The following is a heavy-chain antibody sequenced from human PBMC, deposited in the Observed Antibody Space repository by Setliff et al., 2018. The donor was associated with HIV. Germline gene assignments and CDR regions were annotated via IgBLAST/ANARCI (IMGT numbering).Heavy chain of an antibody. V-gene: IGHV3-53*01. J-gene: IGHJ4*02. Sequence: PGGSLRLSCAASGFTVRSNYMSWVRQAPGKGREWVSVIYSGGSTYYADSVKGRLTISRDNSQNALYLHMNSLRAEDTAVYYCAKLQEGHVYSHYDSWGQGTLVTVSS. CDR2: IYSGGST. CDR1: GFTVRSNY. CDR3: AKLQEGHVYSHYDS. D-gene: IGHD2-21*01.